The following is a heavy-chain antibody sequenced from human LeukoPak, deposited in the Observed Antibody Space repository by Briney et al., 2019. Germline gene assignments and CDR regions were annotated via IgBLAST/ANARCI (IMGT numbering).Heavy chain of an antibody. CDR2: IYESGT. J-gene: IGHJ4*02. CDR1: GGSISSFD. CDR3: ARYSVNYSFDS. Sequence: AETLSLTCSVSGGSISSFDWSWMRQPPGQGLEWIGNIYESGTNYSPSLKSRVTISVDTSKNQFSLKLMSVTAADTAVYYCARYSVNYSFDSWGQGIPVTVSS. D-gene: IGHD1-26*01. V-gene: IGHV4-59*08.